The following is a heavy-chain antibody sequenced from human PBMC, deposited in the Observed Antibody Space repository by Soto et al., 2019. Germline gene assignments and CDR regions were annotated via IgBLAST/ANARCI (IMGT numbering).Heavy chain of an antibody. CDR1: GYIFTNSW. Sequence: PGESLKISCKGSGYIFTNSWIAWVRQMPGKGLEWMGIIWPGDSDTRYSPSFQGQVTISADKSINAAYLQWSSLRASDTAVYYCARHVCSGVSCYPGRGAFHIWGQGTMVTVSS. J-gene: IGHJ3*02. CDR2: IWPGDSDT. D-gene: IGHD2-15*01. V-gene: IGHV5-51*01. CDR3: ARHVCSGVSCYPGRGAFHI.